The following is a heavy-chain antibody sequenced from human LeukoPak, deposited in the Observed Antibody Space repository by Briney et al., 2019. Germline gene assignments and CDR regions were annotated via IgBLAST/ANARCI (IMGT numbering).Heavy chain of an antibody. CDR1: GFTLSEYY. CDR2: ISASSSTR. V-gene: IGHV3-11*01. J-gene: IGHJ1*01. CDR3: ASAEGVAYCGGDCYSGDEYFLD. D-gene: IGHD2-21*02. Sequence: PGGSLRLSCAASGFTLSEYYMSWIRQAPGKGLEWVSYISASSSTRHYADSVKGRFTISRDNAKNSLYLEMNSLRPEDTAVYYCASAEGVAYCGGDCYSGDEYFLDWGQGTLVTVSS.